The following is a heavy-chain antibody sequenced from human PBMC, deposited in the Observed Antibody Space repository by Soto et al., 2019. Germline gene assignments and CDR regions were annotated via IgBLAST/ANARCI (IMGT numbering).Heavy chain of an antibody. Sequence: GESLKISCQGSGYSFASYWIGWVRQMPGKDLEWMGTIYPGDSDTRYSPSFQGQVTISADKSLRTAYLQWTSLKASDTALYYCARTRSFTLGFYYDGMDVWGQGTTVTVSS. CDR3: ARTRSFTLGFYYDGMDV. D-gene: IGHD6-6*01. CDR2: IYPGDSDT. J-gene: IGHJ6*02. CDR1: GYSFASYW. V-gene: IGHV5-51*01.